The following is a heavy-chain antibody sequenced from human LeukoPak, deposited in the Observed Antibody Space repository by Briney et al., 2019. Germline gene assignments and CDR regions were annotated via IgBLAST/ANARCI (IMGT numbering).Heavy chain of an antibody. J-gene: IGHJ4*02. D-gene: IGHD6-19*01. CDR2: ISSTSGTI. Sequence: GGSLRLSCAASGFSFRDYSVNWVRQAPGKGLEWLSYISSTSGTIYYADSVKGRLTISRDNAKNSLYLQMTSLRAEDTAVYYCASLPGAVAVDYWGQGTLVTVSS. CDR1: GFSFRDYS. CDR3: ASLPGAVAVDY. V-gene: IGHV3-48*01.